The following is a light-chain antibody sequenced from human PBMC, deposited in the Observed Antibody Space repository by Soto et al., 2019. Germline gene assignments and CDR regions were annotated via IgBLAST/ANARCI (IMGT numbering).Light chain of an antibody. CDR1: QSISSF. Sequence: DIQMTQSPSSLSASVGDRVTITCRASQSISSFLNWYQQKPGKAPKLLIYGASTLRSGVPSRFSGAGSGTDFTLTISSLQPEDFAAYYCQQTYSTSVTFGQGTKVDIK. CDR2: GAS. CDR3: QQTYSTSVT. V-gene: IGKV1-39*01. J-gene: IGKJ1*01.